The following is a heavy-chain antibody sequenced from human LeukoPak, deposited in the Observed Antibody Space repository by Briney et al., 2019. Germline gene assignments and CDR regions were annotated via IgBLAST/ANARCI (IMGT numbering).Heavy chain of an antibody. D-gene: IGHD3-3*01. CDR2: ISYDGSNK. J-gene: IGHJ4*02. CDR1: GFTFSSYG. CDR3: AKDMGFLEWFDY. Sequence: PGRSLRLSCAASGFTFSSYGMHWVRQASGKGLEWVAVISYDGSNKYYADSVKGRFTISRDNSKNTLYLQMNSLRAEDTAVYYCAKDMGFLEWFDYWGQGTLVTVSS. V-gene: IGHV3-30*18.